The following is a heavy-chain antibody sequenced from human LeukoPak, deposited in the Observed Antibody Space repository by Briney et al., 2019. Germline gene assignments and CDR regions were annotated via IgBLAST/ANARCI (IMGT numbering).Heavy chain of an antibody. D-gene: IGHD3-10*01. Sequence: GGSLRLSCAASGFTFSSYAMSWVRQAPGKGLEWVSAISGSGGSTYYADSVKGRFTISRDNSKNTLYLQMNSLRAEDTAVYYCAKDRRVRGVIITVLDYWGQGTLVTVSS. CDR1: GFTFSSYA. CDR2: ISGSGGST. CDR3: AKDRRVRGVIITVLDY. J-gene: IGHJ4*02. V-gene: IGHV3-23*01.